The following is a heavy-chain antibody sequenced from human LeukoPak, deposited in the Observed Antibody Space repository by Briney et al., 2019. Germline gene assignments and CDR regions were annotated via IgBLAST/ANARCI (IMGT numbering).Heavy chain of an antibody. CDR1: GGTFSSYA. Sequence: SVKVSCKASGGTFSSYAISWVRQAPGQGLEWMGGIIPIFGTANYAQKFQGRVTITADESTSTAYMELSSLRSDDTAVYYCARGAPSSGWYWVFGSFDYWGQGTLVTVSS. CDR3: ARGAPSSGWYWVFGSFDY. D-gene: IGHD6-19*01. CDR2: IIPIFGTA. J-gene: IGHJ4*02. V-gene: IGHV1-69*13.